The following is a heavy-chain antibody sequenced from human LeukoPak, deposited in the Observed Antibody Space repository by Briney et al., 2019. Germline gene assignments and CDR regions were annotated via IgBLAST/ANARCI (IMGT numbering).Heavy chain of an antibody. CDR3: ARVIAAAGDHDAFDI. D-gene: IGHD6-13*01. V-gene: IGHV3-11*01. CDR1: GFTFRDYY. J-gene: IGHJ3*02. CDR2: ISSSGSTI. Sequence: GGSLRLSCAASGFTFRDYYMSWIRQAPGKGLEWVSYISSSGSTIYYADSVKGRFTISRDNAKNSLYLQMNSLRAEDTAVYYCARVIAAAGDHDAFDIWGQGTMVTVSS.